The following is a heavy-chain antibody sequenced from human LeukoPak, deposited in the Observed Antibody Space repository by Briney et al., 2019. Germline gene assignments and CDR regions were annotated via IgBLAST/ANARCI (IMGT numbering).Heavy chain of an antibody. CDR3: ARDLAQWPFYWFDP. CDR1: GASISSGSYY. CDR2: FSSGGSP. Sequence: SETLSLTCTVSGASISSGSYYWSWIRQPAGRGLEWIARFSSGGSPNYNPSLQSRVTISVDTSKNQFSLELSSVTAADTAVYYCARDLAQWPFYWFDPWGQGTLVIVSS. V-gene: IGHV4-61*02. J-gene: IGHJ5*02. D-gene: IGHD6-19*01.